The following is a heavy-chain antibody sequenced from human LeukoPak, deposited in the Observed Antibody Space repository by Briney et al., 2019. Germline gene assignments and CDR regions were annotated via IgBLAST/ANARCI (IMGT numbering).Heavy chain of an antibody. CDR2: ISGSADRT. D-gene: IGHD3-10*01. CDR1: AFTFSSYA. CDR3: AKESPYGSGSRNYYFHY. V-gene: IGHV3-23*01. J-gene: IGHJ4*02. Sequence: GGSLRLACAASAFTFSSYAMSWVRQAPGKGLEWVSAISGSADRTYYADSVKGRFTISRDNSKNTLYLQMNSLRPEDTAIYSCAKESPYGSGSRNYYFHYWGQGTLVTVSS.